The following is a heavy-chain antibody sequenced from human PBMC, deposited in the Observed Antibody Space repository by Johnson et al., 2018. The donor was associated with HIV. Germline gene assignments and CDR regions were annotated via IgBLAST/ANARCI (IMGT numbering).Heavy chain of an antibody. CDR1: GFTFSSYA. CDR3: ARGREDF. V-gene: IGHV3-33*08. Sequence: QVQLVESGGGVVQPGRSLRLSCAASGFTFSSYAMHWVRQAPGKGLEWVAFIRYDGSEKYYVDSVKGRFTISRDNAKNSLYLRMNSLRVDDTAVYYCARGREDFWGQGTMVTVSP. D-gene: IGHD1-26*01. CDR2: IRYDGSEK. J-gene: IGHJ3*01.